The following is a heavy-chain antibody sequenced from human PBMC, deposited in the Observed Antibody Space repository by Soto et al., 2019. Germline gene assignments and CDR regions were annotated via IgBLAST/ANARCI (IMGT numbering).Heavy chain of an antibody. D-gene: IGHD3-3*01. CDR2: IYYSGST. V-gene: IGHV4-31*03. CDR3: ARDRVYDFWSGYSPIYYYYYGMDF. CDR1: GGSISSGGYY. J-gene: IGHJ6*02. Sequence: SETLSLTCTVSGGSISSGGYYWSWIRQHPGKGLEWIGYIYYSGSTYYNPSLKSRVTISVDTSKNQFSLKLSSVTAADTAVYYCARDRVYDFWSGYSPIYYYYYGMDFWGQGTTVTVSS.